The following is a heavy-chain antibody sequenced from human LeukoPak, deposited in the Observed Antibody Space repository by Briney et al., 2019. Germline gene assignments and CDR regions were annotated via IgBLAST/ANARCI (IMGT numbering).Heavy chain of an antibody. CDR2: ISSKANSYAT. V-gene: IGHV3-73*01. Sequence: GGSQRLSCAASGFTFSGSAMHWVRQASGKGLEWVGRISSKANSYATAYAASVKGRFTISRDDSKNTTYLQMNSLKTEDTAVYYCTSPISDYGDSFDYWGQETLVTVSS. D-gene: IGHD4-17*01. CDR1: GFTFSGSA. CDR3: TSPISDYGDSFDY. J-gene: IGHJ4*02.